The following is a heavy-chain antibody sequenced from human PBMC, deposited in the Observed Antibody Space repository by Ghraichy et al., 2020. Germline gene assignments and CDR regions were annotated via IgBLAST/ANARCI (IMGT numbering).Heavy chain of an antibody. CDR2: IYYSGST. CDR1: GGSISSSSYY. Sequence: SETMSLTCTVSGGSISSSSYYWGWIRQPPGKGLEWIGSIYYSGSTYYNPSLKSRVTISVDTSKNQFSLKLSSVTAADTAVYYCARQPHYYYYGMDVWGQGTTVTVSS. CDR3: ARQPHYYYYGMDV. J-gene: IGHJ6*02. V-gene: IGHV4-39*01.